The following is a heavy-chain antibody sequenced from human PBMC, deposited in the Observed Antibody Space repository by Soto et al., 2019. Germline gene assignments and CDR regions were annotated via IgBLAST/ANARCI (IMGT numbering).Heavy chain of an antibody. CDR1: GGTFSSYA. J-gene: IGHJ6*02. V-gene: IGHV1-69*01. CDR3: ARDPLALIAARLHYYYSGMDV. D-gene: IGHD6-6*01. CDR2: IIPIFGTA. Sequence: QVQLVQSGAEVKKPGSSVKVSCKASGGTFSSYAISWVRQAPGQGLEWMGGIIPIFGTANYAQKFQGRVTITADESTSTAYMELSSLRSEDTAVYYCARDPLALIAARLHYYYSGMDVWGQGTTVTVSS.